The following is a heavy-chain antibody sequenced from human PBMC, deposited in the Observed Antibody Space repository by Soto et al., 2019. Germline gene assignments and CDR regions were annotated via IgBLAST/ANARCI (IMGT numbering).Heavy chain of an antibody. Sequence: SLRLSCGASGFTFSSYGMHWVRQAPGKGLEWVAVIWYDGSNKYYADSVKGRFTISRDNSKNTLYLQMNSLRAEDTAVYYCARDLSRGYSYGSDYWGQGTLVTVSS. V-gene: IGHV3-33*01. J-gene: IGHJ4*02. CDR2: IWYDGSNK. D-gene: IGHD5-18*01. CDR1: GFTFSSYG. CDR3: ARDLSRGYSYGSDY.